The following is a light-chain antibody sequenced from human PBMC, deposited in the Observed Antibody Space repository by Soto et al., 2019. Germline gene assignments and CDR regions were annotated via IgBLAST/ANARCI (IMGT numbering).Light chain of an antibody. V-gene: IGKV3-20*01. J-gene: IGKJ1*01. CDR3: QQYGSSPKT. Sequence: EIVLTQSPGTLSLSPGERATLSCRASQSVSSSYLAWYQHTPGQAPRLLIYGASSRATGIPDRFSGSGSGTDFTLTISRLEPEYFVVYCCQQYGSSPKTFGQGTKVEIK. CDR2: GAS. CDR1: QSVSSSY.